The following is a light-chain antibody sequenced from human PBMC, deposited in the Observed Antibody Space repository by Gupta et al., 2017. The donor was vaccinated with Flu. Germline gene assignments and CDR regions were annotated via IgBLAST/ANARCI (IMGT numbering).Light chain of an antibody. V-gene: IGLV3-19*01. J-gene: IGLJ2*01. CDR1: SLRNYY. CDR2: AKN. Sequence: SSELTQDPAVSVALGQTVRITCQGDSLRNYYASWFQQKPGQAPVLVIYAKNIRPSGIPDRFSGSSSGITASLTITGAQAEDEADYYCNSRDSTDNHQAVFGGGTKLTVL. CDR3: NSRDSTDNHQAV.